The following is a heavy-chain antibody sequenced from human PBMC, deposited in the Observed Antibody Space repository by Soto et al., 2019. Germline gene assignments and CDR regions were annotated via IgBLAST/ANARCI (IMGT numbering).Heavy chain of an antibody. V-gene: IGHV2-5*01. Sequence: QITLKESGPALVNPTQTLTVTCSFSGFSLTTSAAGVGWIRQTPGKALEWLAVIYGHGNKKYSPSLKNRLTINKGTFKIQVVLTLTTMYPLDTSKFYRALMSYSGTYYLDSCCQGTLVSVSS. J-gene: IGHJ4*02. CDR2: IYGHGNK. CDR3: ALMSYSGTYYLDS. D-gene: IGHD1-26*01. CDR1: GFSLTTSAAG.